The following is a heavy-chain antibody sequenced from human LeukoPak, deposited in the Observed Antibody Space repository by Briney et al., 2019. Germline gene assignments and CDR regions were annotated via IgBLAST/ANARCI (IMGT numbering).Heavy chain of an antibody. CDR3: ARGQTHYDFWSGYLDYFDY. V-gene: IGHV4-39*07. CDR2: NSGST. Sequence: SETLSLTCTVSGGSISSSSYYWGWIRQPPGKGLEWIGSNSGSTYYNPSLKSRVTISVDTSKNQFSLKLSSVTAADTAVYYCARGQTHYDFWSGYLDYFDYWGQGTLVTVPS. CDR1: GGSISSSSYY. D-gene: IGHD3-3*01. J-gene: IGHJ4*02.